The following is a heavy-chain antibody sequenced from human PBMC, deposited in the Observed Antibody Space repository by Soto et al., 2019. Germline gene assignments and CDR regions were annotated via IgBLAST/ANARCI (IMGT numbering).Heavy chain of an antibody. Sequence: LILSCAGSGFNFNPYYMNWFRQAPGKGLECVSCISGSSVSIYYADSVKGRFTISRDNDKNSLYLHMTSLTAEDTAVYYCARDTGGNSFFDYWGQGILVTVS. D-gene: IGHD3-16*02. J-gene: IGHJ4*02. CDR1: GFNFNPYY. V-gene: IGHV3-21*01. CDR2: ISGSSVSI. CDR3: ARDTGGNSFFDY.